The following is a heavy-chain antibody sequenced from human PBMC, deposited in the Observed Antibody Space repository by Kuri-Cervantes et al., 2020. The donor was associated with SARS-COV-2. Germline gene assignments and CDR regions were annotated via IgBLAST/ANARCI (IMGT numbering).Heavy chain of an antibody. CDR1: GDSVSSNSVA. J-gene: IGHJ2*01. Sequence: LRLSCAISGDSVSSNSVAWNWIRQSPSRGLEWLGRTYYRSKWYNDYAVSVKSRITINPDTSKNQFPLQLNSVTPEDTAVYYCARGYYDTLTASHWYFDLWGRGTLVTVSS. CDR2: TYYRSKWYN. CDR3: ARGYYDTLTASHWYFDL. D-gene: IGHD3-9*01. V-gene: IGHV6-1*01.